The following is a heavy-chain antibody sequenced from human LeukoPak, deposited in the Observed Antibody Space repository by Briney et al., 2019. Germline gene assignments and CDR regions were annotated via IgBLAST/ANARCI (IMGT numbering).Heavy chain of an antibody. CDR2: INPSGGST. CDR1: GYTFTSYY. Sequence: ASVKVSCRASGYTFTSYYMHWVRQAPGQGLEWMGIINPSGGSTSYAQKFQGRVTMTRDTSTSTVYMELSSLRSEDTAVYYCARGCDFWSGETRDYYYYYGMDVWGQGTTVTVSS. V-gene: IGHV1-46*01. CDR3: ARGCDFWSGETRDYYYYYGMDV. J-gene: IGHJ6*02. D-gene: IGHD3-3*01.